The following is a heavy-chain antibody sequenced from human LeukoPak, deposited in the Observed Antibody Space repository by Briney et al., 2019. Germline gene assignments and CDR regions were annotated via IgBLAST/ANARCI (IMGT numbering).Heavy chain of an antibody. V-gene: IGHV3-23*01. J-gene: IGHJ4*02. CDR3: AKSPYGYNMYYFDY. CDR1: GFTFSSYA. CDR2: ISGSDGST. D-gene: IGHD5-24*01. Sequence: GGSLRLSCAASGFTFSSYAMSWVRQAPGKGLEWVSAISGSDGSTYYADSVKGRFTISRDNSKNTLYLLMNSLRAEDTAVYYCAKSPYGYNMYYFDYWGQGTLVTVSS.